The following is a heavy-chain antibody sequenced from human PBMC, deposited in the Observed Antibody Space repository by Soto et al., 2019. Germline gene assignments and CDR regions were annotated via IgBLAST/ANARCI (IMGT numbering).Heavy chain of an antibody. CDR3: AKVPLPPYYFDY. J-gene: IGHJ4*02. Sequence: EVQLLESGGGLVQPGGSLRLSCAASGFTFSNYAMNWVRQAPGKGLEWVSTISGSSGSAYYADSVKGRFTISRDNSKYTLYLQMNSLRAEDTAVYYCAKVPLPPYYFDYWGQGALFTVSS. CDR1: GFTFSNYA. CDR2: ISGSSGSA. V-gene: IGHV3-23*01.